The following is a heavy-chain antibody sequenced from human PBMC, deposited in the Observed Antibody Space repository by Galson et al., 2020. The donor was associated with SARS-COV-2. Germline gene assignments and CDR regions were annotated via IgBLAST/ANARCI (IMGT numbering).Heavy chain of an antibody. Sequence: GESLKIPSAAPGFTFSSYAMHWVRQAPGKGLEWVAVISYDGSNKYYADSVKGRFTISRDNSKNTLYLQMNSLRAEDTAVYYCARDDGGYLAVWGQGTLVTVSS. V-gene: IGHV3-30*04. D-gene: IGHD1-26*01. CDR1: GFTFSSYA. CDR3: ARDDGGYLAV. J-gene: IGHJ4*02. CDR2: ISYDGSNK.